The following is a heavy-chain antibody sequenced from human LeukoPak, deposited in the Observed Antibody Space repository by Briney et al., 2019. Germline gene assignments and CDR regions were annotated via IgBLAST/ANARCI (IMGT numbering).Heavy chain of an antibody. V-gene: IGHV4-34*01. CDR3: ARGGRDGDYDY. CDR2: INHSGST. CDR1: GGSFSGYY. J-gene: IGHJ4*02. D-gene: IGHD4-17*01. Sequence: SETLSLTCAVYGGSFSGYYWSWIRQPPGKGLEWIGEINHSGSTNYNPSLKSRVTIPVDTSKNQFSLKLSSVTAADTAVYYCARGGRDGDYDYWGQGTLVTVSS.